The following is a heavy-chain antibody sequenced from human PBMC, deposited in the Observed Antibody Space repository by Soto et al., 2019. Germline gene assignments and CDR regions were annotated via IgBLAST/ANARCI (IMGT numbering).Heavy chain of an antibody. J-gene: IGHJ5*02. CDR2: IREDGGEK. CDR1: GLTFSSYW. CDR3: ARGEAIGDYP. D-gene: IGHD3-10*01. Sequence: EEQLVESGGGLVQPGGSLRLSCAASGLTFSSYWMTWVRQAPGKGLEWVANIREDGGEKNYVDSVKGRFTISRDNAKNSLYLRMNSLRVEDTAVYYCARGEAIGDYPWGQGTLVTVSS. V-gene: IGHV3-7*01.